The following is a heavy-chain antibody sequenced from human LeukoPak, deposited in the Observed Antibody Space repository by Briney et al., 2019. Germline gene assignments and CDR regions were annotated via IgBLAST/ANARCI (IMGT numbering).Heavy chain of an antibody. Sequence: SETLSLTCAVYGGSFSGYYWSWIRQPPGKGLEWIGEINHSGSTNYNPSLKSRVTISVDTSKNQFSLKLSSVTAADTAVYYCARAGRWLQFGLVDYWGQGTLVTVSS. D-gene: IGHD5-12*01. CDR2: INHSGST. CDR3: ARAGRWLQFGLVDY. J-gene: IGHJ4*02. V-gene: IGHV4-34*01. CDR1: GGSFSGYY.